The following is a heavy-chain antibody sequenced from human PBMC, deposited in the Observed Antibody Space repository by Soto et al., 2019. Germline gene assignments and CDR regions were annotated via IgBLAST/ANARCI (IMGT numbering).Heavy chain of an antibody. V-gene: IGHV4-34*01. CDR1: GGSFSGYF. CDR3: ARTYSSSWSPFDY. CDR2: INHSGRT. J-gene: IGHJ4*02. D-gene: IGHD6-13*01. Sequence: SETLSLTCVVYGGSFSGYFWSWIRQSPGRGLEWIGEINHSGRTNYNPSLKSRVSISVDTSNNQFSLKLSSVTAADTAVYYCARTYSSSWSPFDYWGQGTLVTVSS.